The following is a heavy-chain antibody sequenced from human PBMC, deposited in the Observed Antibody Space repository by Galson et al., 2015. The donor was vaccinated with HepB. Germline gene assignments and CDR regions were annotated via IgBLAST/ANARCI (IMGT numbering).Heavy chain of an antibody. D-gene: IGHD6-19*01. CDR1: GFTFSSYS. V-gene: IGHV3-21*01. J-gene: IGHJ4*02. Sequence: SLRLSCAASGFTFSSYSMNWVRQAPGKGLEWVSSISSSSSYIYYADSVKGRFTISRDNAKNSLYLQMNSLRAEDTAVYYCARDQVADSSGWYGWGWRAGNHFDYWGQGTLVTVSS. CDR2: ISSSSSYI. CDR3: ARDQVADSSGWYGWGWRAGNHFDY.